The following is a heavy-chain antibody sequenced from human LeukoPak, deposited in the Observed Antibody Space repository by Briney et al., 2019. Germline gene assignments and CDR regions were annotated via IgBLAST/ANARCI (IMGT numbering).Heavy chain of an antibody. CDR2: ISNDGSNK. V-gene: IGHV3-30-3*01. D-gene: IGHD5-18*01. Sequence: GRSLRLSCAASGFTFSSYAMHWVRQAPGKGLEWVAAISNDGSNKYYTDSVEGRFSISRDNSKNTLYLQMNSLRTEDTAVNYCARDPTRDTVWGQGTLVTVSS. CDR1: GFTFSSYA. J-gene: IGHJ4*02. CDR3: ARDPTRDTV.